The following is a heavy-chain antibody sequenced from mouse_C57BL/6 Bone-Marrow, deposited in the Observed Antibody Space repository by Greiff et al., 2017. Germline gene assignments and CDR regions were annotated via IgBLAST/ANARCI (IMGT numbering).Heavy chain of an antibody. D-gene: IGHD2-14*01. CDR3: TREGTYWYFDD. Sequence: VQLQESGAELVRPGASVTLSCKASGYTFTDYEMHWVKQTPVHGLEWIGAIDPETGGTAYNQKFKGKAILTADKSSSTAYMELRILTSEDSAVYYWTREGTYWYFDDWGTGTTVTVSS. CDR1: GYTFTDYE. J-gene: IGHJ1*03. V-gene: IGHV1-15*01. CDR2: IDPETGGT.